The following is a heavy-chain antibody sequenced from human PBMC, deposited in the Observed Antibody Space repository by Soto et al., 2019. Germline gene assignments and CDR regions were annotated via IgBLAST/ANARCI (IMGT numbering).Heavy chain of an antibody. D-gene: IGHD1-26*01. CDR2: IYWDDDK. J-gene: IGHJ4*02. V-gene: IGHV2-5*02. CDR3: AHTMYLGEGRFDS. CDR1: GFSLSSVGVG. Sequence: QITLKESGPTLVKPTQTLTLTCSFSGFSLSSVGVGVGWIRKPPGKALEWLALIYWDDDKRYSPSLKSRLTMTKDPSHTQVVLTMTSPDPVDTATYYCAHTMYLGEGRFDSWGQGTVVSVSP.